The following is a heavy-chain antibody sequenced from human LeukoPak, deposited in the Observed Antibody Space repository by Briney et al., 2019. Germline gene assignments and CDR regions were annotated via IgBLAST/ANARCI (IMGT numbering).Heavy chain of an antibody. CDR3: ARTGKYGSGSYLDY. CDR1: GYTFSSHA. D-gene: IGHD3-10*01. CDR2: ISAYNGNT. Sequence: ASVKVSCKASGYTFSSHAMNWVRQAPGQGLEWMGWISAYNGNTNYAQKLQGRVTMTTDTSTSTAYMELRSLRSDDTAVYYCARTGKYGSGSYLDYWGQGTLVTVSS. V-gene: IGHV1-18*01. J-gene: IGHJ4*02.